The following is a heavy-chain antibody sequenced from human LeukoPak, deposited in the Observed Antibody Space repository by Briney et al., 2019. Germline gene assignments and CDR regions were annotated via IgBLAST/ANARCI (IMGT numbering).Heavy chain of an antibody. CDR2: IYYSGST. CDR1: GGSISSSSYY. Sequence: SETLSLTCTVSGGSISSSSYYWGWIRQPPGKGLEWIGSIYYSGSTYYNPSLKSRVTISVDTSKNQFSLKLSSVTAADTAVYYCARKARGGLLLIYYFDYWGQGTLVTVSS. CDR3: ARKARGGLLLIYYFDY. V-gene: IGHV4-39*01. D-gene: IGHD3-10*01. J-gene: IGHJ4*02.